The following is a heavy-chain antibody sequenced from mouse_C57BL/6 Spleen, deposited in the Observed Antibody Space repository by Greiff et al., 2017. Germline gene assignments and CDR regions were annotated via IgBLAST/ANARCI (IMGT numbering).Heavy chain of an antibody. D-gene: IGHD4-1*01. J-gene: IGHJ2*01. CDR2: ISSGGDYI. Sequence: EVMLVESGEGLVKPGGSLKLSCAASGFTFSSYAMSWVRQTPEKRLEWVAYISSGGDYIYYADTVKGRFTISRDNARNTLYLQMSSLKSEDTAMYYCTRETGTEGYYFDYWGQGTTLTVSS. CDR1: GFTFSSYA. CDR3: TRETGTEGYYFDY. V-gene: IGHV5-9-1*02.